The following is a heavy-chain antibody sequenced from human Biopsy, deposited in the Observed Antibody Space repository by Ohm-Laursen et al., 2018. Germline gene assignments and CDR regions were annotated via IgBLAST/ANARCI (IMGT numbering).Heavy chain of an antibody. CDR2: ISGSGDST. J-gene: IGHJ5*02. Sequence: SLRLSCSASGFTFSSFAMNWVRQAPGKGLEWVSAISGSGDSTYYADSVKGRFTISRDNSKNTVYLLMNSLRADDTAIYYCGKRGSITIFGVVINNCFDPWGQGTRVTVSS. V-gene: IGHV3-23*01. D-gene: IGHD3-3*01. CDR3: GKRGSITIFGVVINNCFDP. CDR1: GFTFSSFA.